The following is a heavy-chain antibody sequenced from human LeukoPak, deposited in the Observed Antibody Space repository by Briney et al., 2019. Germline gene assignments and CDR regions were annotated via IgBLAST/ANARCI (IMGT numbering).Heavy chain of an antibody. J-gene: IGHJ6*03. D-gene: IGHD2-8*01. CDR2: ISGSGGST. CDR1: GFTFSSYA. Sequence: GGSLRLSCAASGFTFSSYAMSWVRQAPGKGLEWVSAISGSGGSTYYADSVKGRFTTSRDNSKNTLYLQMNSLRAEGTAVYYCAKTGTNGNYYYYYMDVWGKGTTVTVSS. CDR3: AKTGTNGNYYYYYMDV. V-gene: IGHV3-23*01.